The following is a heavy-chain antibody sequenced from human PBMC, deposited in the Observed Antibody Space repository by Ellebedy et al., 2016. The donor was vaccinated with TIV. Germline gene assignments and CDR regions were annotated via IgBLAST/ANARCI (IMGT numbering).Heavy chain of an antibody. D-gene: IGHD1-1*01. J-gene: IGHJ4*02. V-gene: IGHV3-13*01. CDR1: GFTFSCYD. Sequence: GESLKISCAASGFTFSCYDMHSVRQATGKGLEWVSAIGTAGDTYYPGSVKGRFTISRENAKKSLYLQMNSLRAEDTAVYYCARATAGFDYWGQGTLVTVSS. CDR2: IGTAGDT. CDR3: ARATAGFDY.